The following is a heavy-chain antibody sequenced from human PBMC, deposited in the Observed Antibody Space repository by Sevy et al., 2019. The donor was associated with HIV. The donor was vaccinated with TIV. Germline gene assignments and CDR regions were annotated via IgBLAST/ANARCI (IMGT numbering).Heavy chain of an antibody. J-gene: IGHJ4*02. Sequence: GGSLRLSCVASAFTFSSYWMHWVRQAPGKGLEWVANIKQDGSEKYYVGSVKGRFTISRDNAKNTVYLQMNSLRAEDTAVYYCAGRSFDYWGQGTLVTVSS. CDR2: IKQDGSEK. V-gene: IGHV3-7*01. CDR3: AGRSFDY. CDR1: AFTFSSYW.